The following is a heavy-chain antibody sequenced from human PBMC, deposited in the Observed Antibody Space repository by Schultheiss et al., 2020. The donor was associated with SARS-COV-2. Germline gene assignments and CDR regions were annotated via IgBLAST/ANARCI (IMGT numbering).Heavy chain of an antibody. CDR3: ARDLAGHGGFDP. J-gene: IGHJ5*02. CDR2: ISSSSSTI. V-gene: IGHV3-48*01. D-gene: IGHD2-15*01. Sequence: ETLSLTCTVSGGSISSSSYYWGWIRQPPGKGLEWVSYISSSSSTIYYADSVKGRFTISRDNAKNSLYLQMNSLRAGDTAVYYCARDLAGHGGFDPWGQGPLVTVAS. CDR1: GGSISSSS.